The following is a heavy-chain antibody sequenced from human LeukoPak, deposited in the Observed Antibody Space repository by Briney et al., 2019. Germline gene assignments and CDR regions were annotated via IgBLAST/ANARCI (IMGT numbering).Heavy chain of an antibody. J-gene: IGHJ5*02. Sequence: SSETLSLTCLVSGDSISRHYWTWVRQPPGKGLDWIGYISHTGSTTYSPSLTSRVTISMDTSKNQFSLTLTSMTAADTAVYYCARLLGATWFDPWGQGTLVTVSS. CDR1: GDSISRHY. CDR2: ISHTGST. CDR3: ARLLGATWFDP. D-gene: IGHD1-26*01. V-gene: IGHV4-59*11.